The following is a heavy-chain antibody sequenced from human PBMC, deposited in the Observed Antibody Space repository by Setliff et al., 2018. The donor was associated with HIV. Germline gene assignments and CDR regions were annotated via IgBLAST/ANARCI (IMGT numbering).Heavy chain of an antibody. CDR2: IYTSGST. V-gene: IGHV4-61*09. CDR3: ARFAYYSDSGGYYHH. Sequence: SETLSLTCSVSGGSISSGSYYWSWIRQPAGKGLEWIGHIYTSGSTNYNPSLKSRVTMSVDTSKNQFSLKPSSVTAAGTAVYYCARFAYYSDSGGYYHHWGQGALVTVSS. D-gene: IGHD3-22*01. CDR1: GGSISSGSYY. J-gene: IGHJ4*02.